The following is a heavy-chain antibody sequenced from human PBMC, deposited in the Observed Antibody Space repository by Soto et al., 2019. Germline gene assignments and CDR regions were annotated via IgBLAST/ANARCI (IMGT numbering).Heavy chain of an antibody. J-gene: IGHJ3*02. CDR1: GGSVSRGSHY. D-gene: IGHD5-18*01. CDR2: IFHSGDT. V-gene: IGHV4-61*03. CDR3: ARDRCDTSNSFDAFDI. Sequence: SETLSLTCTVSGGSVSRGSHYWSWIRQPPGKGREWIAYIFHSGDTKYNPSLKGRVAISIDMSKNHFSLRLDSVTAADTAVYYCARDRCDTSNSFDAFDIWGQGRMVTVSS.